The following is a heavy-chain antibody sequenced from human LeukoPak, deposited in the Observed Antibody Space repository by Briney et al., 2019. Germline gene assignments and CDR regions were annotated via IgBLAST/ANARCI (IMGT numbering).Heavy chain of an antibody. CDR2: INWNGGST. Sequence: PGGSLRLSCAASGFTFSSYTMNWVRQAPGKGLEWVSGINWNGGSTGYADSVKGRFTISRGNAKNSLYLQMNSLRAEDTALYYCARRSNSGSFLIDYWGQGTLVTVSS. D-gene: IGHD1-26*01. J-gene: IGHJ4*02. V-gene: IGHV3-20*04. CDR3: ARRSNSGSFLIDY. CDR1: GFTFSSYT.